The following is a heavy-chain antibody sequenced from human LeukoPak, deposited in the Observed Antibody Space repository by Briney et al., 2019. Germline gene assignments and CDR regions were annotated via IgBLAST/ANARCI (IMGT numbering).Heavy chain of an antibody. J-gene: IGHJ1*01. D-gene: IGHD6-13*01. CDR1: GFTFTSHA. Sequence: GGSLRLSCATSGFTFTSHAMTWVRQAPGKGLEWVAVIWYDGSNKYYADSVKGRFTISRDNSKNTLYLQMNSLRAEDTAVYYCARPAGQQLAAEYFQHWGQGTLVTVSS. CDR2: IWYDGSNK. V-gene: IGHV3-33*08. CDR3: ARPAGQQLAAEYFQH.